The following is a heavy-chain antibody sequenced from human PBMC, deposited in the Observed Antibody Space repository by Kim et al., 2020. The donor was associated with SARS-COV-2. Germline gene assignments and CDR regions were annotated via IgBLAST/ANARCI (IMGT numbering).Heavy chain of an antibody. CDR2: ISSNGGST. V-gene: IGHV3-64*01. J-gene: IGHJ3*02. CDR3: ARGGIGWRDAFDI. CDR1: GFTFSSYA. Sequence: GGSLRLSCAASGFTFSSYAMHWVRQAPGKGLEYVSAISSNGGSTYYANSVKGRFTISRDNSKNTLYLQMGSLRAEDMAVYYCARGGIGWRDAFDIWGQGTMVTVSS. D-gene: IGHD1-26*01.